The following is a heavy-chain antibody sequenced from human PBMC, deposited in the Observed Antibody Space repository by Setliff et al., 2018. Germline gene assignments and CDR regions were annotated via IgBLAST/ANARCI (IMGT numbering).Heavy chain of an antibody. CDR1: GGPTIGYY. D-gene: IGHD1-26*01. CDR3: ARGLHSGTYWGTRPLGLDY. Sequence: SETLSLTCAVSGGPTIGYYWTWIRQAPGKGLEWIGYIHPWGGSSESTNYSPSLKSRITISLDKSKSQFSLTLTSVTVADTAVYYCARGLHSGTYWGTRPLGLDYWGQGSLVTVSS. V-gene: IGHV4-59*08. J-gene: IGHJ4*02. CDR2: IHPWGGSSEST.